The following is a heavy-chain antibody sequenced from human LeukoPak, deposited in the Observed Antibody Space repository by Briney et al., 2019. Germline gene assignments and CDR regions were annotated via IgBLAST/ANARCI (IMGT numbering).Heavy chain of an antibody. D-gene: IGHD6-19*01. Sequence: GGSLRLSCAASGFTFSSYGMHWVRQAPGKGLEWVAIIWYDGNNKYYADFVKGRFTISRDNSNNTLYLQMNNLRAEDTAVYYCARDSSGTTDYWGQGTLVTVSS. CDR3: ARDSSGTTDY. V-gene: IGHV3-33*08. CDR1: GFTFSSYG. J-gene: IGHJ4*02. CDR2: IWYDGNNK.